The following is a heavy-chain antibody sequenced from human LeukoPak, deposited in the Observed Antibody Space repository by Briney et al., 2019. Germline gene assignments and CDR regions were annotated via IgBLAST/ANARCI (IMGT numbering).Heavy chain of an antibody. J-gene: IGHJ5*02. V-gene: IGHV1-3*01. CDR3: ARDANRGYSYNWSDP. Sequence: ASVKVSCKASGYTFTSYAMHWVRQAPGQRLEWMGWINAGNGNTKYSQKFQGRVTITRDTSASTAYMELSSLRSEDTAVYYCARDANRGYSYNWSDPWGQGTLVTVSS. CDR1: GYTFTSYA. D-gene: IGHD2-15*01. CDR2: INAGNGNT.